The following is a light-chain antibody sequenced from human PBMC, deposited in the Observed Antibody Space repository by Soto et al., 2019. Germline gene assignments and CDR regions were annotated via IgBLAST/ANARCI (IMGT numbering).Light chain of an antibody. Sequence: EIVMTQSPATLSVSPGERATLSCRASQSVNSNLVWYQQKPGQAPRLLIYGASTRATGIPGRFSGSGYGTEFTLNINSLQSEDFAVYYCQQYNNRLWTFGQGTKVEIK. J-gene: IGKJ1*01. CDR1: QSVNSN. CDR3: QQYNNRLWT. CDR2: GAS. V-gene: IGKV3-15*01.